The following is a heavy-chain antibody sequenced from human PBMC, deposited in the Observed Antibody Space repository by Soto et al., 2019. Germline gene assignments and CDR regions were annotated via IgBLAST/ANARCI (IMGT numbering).Heavy chain of an antibody. D-gene: IGHD6-13*01. CDR3: ARDREGSSSWTDDDY. CDR1: GGTFSSYT. J-gene: IGHJ4*02. Sequence: QVQLVQSGAEVKKPGSSVKVSCKASGGTFSSYTISWVRQAPGQGLEWMGRIIPILGIANYAQKFQGRVTITADKSTSTAYMALSSLRSEDTAVYYCARDREGSSSWTDDDYWGQGTLVTVSS. V-gene: IGHV1-69*08. CDR2: IIPILGIA.